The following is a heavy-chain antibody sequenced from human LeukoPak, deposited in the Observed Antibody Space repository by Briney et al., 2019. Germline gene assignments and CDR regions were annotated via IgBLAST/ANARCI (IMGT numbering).Heavy chain of an antibody. V-gene: IGHV1-8*01. CDR3: ARGVLGYYYYYMDL. CDR2: MNPKSGDT. CDR1: RSTFKTYD. J-gene: IGHJ6*03. Sequence: GASVKVSCKASRSTFKTYDITWVRQASGQGLEWMGWMNPKSGDTVCAETFQARVTMTRNISMNTAYMELSNLKSGDTAIYYCARGVLGYYYYYMDLWGEGTTVTVSS. D-gene: IGHD2-8*02.